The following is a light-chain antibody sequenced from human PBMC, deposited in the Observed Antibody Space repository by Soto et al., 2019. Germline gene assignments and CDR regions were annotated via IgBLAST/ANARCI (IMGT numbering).Light chain of an antibody. CDR2: XXX. CDR3: SSYTSSSTYV. CDR1: SSDVGPYNC. V-gene: IGLV2-14*01. Sequence: QSVLTQPASVSGSPGQSITISCTGTSSDVGPYNCVSWYQHHPGKAXXXXXXXXXXRXSGXXXXXXXXXXXXXXXXXXXGXXTEDEADYYCSSYTSSSTYVFGTGTKVTVL. J-gene: IGLJ1*01.